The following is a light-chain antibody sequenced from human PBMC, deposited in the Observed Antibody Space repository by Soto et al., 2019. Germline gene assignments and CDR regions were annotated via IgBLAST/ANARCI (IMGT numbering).Light chain of an antibody. CDR1: NIASKS. CDR2: DDS. CDR3: QVWDISSDQYL. V-gene: IGLV3-21*02. J-gene: IGLJ1*01. Sequence: SYALTQPPSVSVAPGQTARITCGGNNIASKSVHWYQQRPGQAPVLVLYDDSNRPSGIPARFSGSNSGSTATLTISSVEAGDEADYFCQVWDISSDQYLFGAGTKSPS.